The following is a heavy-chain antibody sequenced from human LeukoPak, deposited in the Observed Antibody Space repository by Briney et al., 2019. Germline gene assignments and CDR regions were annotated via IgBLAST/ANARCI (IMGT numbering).Heavy chain of an antibody. Sequence: GGSLRLSCAASGFPFSSYGMNWVRQAPGKGLEWVSYITTSSSSIYYADSVKGRFTISRDNDKNSLSLQMNSLRAEDTAVYYCERDSGYPRAHGFDIWGQGTMVAVSS. V-gene: IGHV3-48*01. D-gene: IGHD3-22*01. J-gene: IGHJ3*02. CDR3: ERDSGYPRAHGFDI. CDR2: ITTSSSSI. CDR1: GFPFSSYG.